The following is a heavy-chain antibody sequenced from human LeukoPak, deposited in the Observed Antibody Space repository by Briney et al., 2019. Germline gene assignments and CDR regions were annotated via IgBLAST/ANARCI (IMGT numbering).Heavy chain of an antibody. CDR2: ISSSSSSI. D-gene: IGHD7-27*01. J-gene: IGHJ4*02. CDR3: ARDLNWGFDY. CDR1: GFTFSSYT. V-gene: IGHV3-48*02. Sequence: GGSLRLSCAASGFTFSSYTMSWVRQAPGKGLEWVSYISSSSSSISYADSVTGRFTISRDNAKNSLYLQMNSLRDEDTAVYYCARDLNWGFDYWGQGILVTVSS.